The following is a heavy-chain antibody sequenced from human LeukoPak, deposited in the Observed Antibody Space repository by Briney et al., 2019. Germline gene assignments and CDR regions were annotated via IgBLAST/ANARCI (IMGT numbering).Heavy chain of an antibody. CDR3: AKDHLPGIVVADRDY. Sequence: GGSLRLSCAASGFTFSRYGMSWVRQTPGNGPEWVSAISGSGGSTYYADSVKGRFTIARDNSKNTLYLKINSLRAEDTAVYYCAKDHLPGIVVADRDYWGQGTLVTVSS. V-gene: IGHV3-23*01. J-gene: IGHJ4*02. CDR1: GFTFSRYG. CDR2: ISGSGGST. D-gene: IGHD6-19*01.